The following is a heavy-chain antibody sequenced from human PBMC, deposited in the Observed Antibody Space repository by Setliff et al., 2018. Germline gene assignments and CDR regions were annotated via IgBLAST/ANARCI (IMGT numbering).Heavy chain of an antibody. V-gene: IGHV2-5*02. CDR1: GFSLSTNIVG. J-gene: IGHJ4*02. CDR2: IYWDDDK. Sequence: SGPTLVNPTQTLTLTCTFSGFSLSTNIVGVAWIRQPPGKALEGLAVIYWDDDKRYSPSLKSRLTITKDTYKNQVVLTMTNMDPADTATYYCVHSRITRSSSCYGPFDYWGQGALVTVSS. CDR3: VHSRITRSSSCYGPFDY. D-gene: IGHD5-18*01.